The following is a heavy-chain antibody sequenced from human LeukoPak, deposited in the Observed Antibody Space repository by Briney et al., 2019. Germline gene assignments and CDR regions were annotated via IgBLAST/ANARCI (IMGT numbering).Heavy chain of an antibody. Sequence: SETLSLTCAVSGGYISSSSYYWGWIRQPPGRGLGWIGSIYSGGSTYYNPSRKSRVTISVDTSKNQFSLKLGSVTAADTAVYYCARSSGWPYYFDYWGQGTLVTVSS. CDR2: IYSGGST. J-gene: IGHJ4*02. CDR1: GGYISSSSYY. V-gene: IGHV4-39*01. D-gene: IGHD6-19*01. CDR3: ARSSGWPYYFDY.